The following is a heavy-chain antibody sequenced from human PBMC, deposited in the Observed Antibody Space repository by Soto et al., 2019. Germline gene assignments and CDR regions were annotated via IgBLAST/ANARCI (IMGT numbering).Heavy chain of an antibody. D-gene: IGHD1-7*01. CDR3: ARDPPSGTTLDWFDS. Sequence: EVQLVASGGGLVKPGGSLRLSCAASGFTFSSDSMGWVRQAPGKGLEWVASISSSGSFMNYADSVKGRFTISRDNAKNSLYLQMMSLKDEDTAVYYCARDPPSGTTLDWFDSWGQGTLVTVSS. V-gene: IGHV3-21*01. J-gene: IGHJ5*01. CDR1: GFTFSSDS. CDR2: ISSSGSFM.